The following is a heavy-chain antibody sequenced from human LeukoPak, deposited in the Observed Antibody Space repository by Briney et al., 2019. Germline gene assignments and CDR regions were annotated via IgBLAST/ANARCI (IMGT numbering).Heavy chain of an antibody. CDR3: ATGFTAMGYFGY. CDR1: GYTLTELS. D-gene: IGHD5-18*01. J-gene: IGHJ4*02. Sequence: ASVRVSCKVSGYTLTELSMHWVRQAPGKGLEWMGGFDPEDGETIYAQKFQGRVTMTEDTSTDTAYMELSSLRSEDTAVYYCATGFTAMGYFGYWGQGTLVTVSS. CDR2: FDPEDGET. V-gene: IGHV1-24*01.